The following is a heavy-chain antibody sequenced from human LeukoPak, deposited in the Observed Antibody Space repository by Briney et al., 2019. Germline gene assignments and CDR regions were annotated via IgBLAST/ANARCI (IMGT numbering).Heavy chain of an antibody. V-gene: IGHV1-46*01. Sequence: GASVKVSCKASGYTFTSYYMHWVRQAPGQGLEWMGIINPSGGSTSYAQKFQGRVTMTRGMSTSTVYMELSSLRSDDTAVYYCASEVRVGSGSSSVVWGQGTLVTVSS. CDR1: GYTFTSYY. CDR2: INPSGGST. D-gene: IGHD3-10*01. CDR3: ASEVRVGSGSSSVV. J-gene: IGHJ4*02.